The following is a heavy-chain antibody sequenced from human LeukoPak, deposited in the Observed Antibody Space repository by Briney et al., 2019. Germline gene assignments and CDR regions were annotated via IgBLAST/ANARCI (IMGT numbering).Heavy chain of an antibody. Sequence: GGSLRLSCAASGFTFSSYAMSWVRQAPGKGLEWVSAISGSGSSTYYADSVKGRFTISRDNSKNTLYLQMNSLRAEDTAVYYCAKVGITMVRGARRGWYYFDYWGQGTLVTVSS. CDR2: ISGSGSST. D-gene: IGHD3-10*01. V-gene: IGHV3-23*01. J-gene: IGHJ4*02. CDR3: AKVGITMVRGARRGWYYFDY. CDR1: GFTFSSYA.